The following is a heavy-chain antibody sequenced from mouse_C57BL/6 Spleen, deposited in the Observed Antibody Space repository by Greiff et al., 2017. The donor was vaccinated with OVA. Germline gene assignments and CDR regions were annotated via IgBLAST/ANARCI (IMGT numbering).Heavy chain of an antibody. CDR2: ISSGGDYI. Sequence: EVQLVESGEGLVKPGGSLKLSCAASGFTFSSYAMSWVRQTPEKRLEWVAYISSGGDYIYYADTVKGRFTISRDNARNTLYLQMSSLKSEDTAMYYCTRDQGYYGSSPWYFDVWGTGTTVTVSS. J-gene: IGHJ1*03. D-gene: IGHD1-1*01. CDR1: GFTFSSYA. V-gene: IGHV5-9-1*02. CDR3: TRDQGYYGSSPWYFDV.